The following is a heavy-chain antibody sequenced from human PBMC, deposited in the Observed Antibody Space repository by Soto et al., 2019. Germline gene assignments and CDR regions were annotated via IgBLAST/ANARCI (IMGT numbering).Heavy chain of an antibody. CDR3: ARERTGTTSMEV. D-gene: IGHD1-1*01. Sequence: QVQLVQSGTEVKKRGASVKVSCKASGYTFTSYDINWVRQATGQGLEWMGWMNPNSGNTGDAQKFQGRVTMTRNTSISTAYMELSSLKSEATAVYYCARERTGTTSMEVWGQGTRVTFSS. CDR1: GYTFTSYD. J-gene: IGHJ6*01. CDR2: MNPNSGNT. V-gene: IGHV1-8*01.